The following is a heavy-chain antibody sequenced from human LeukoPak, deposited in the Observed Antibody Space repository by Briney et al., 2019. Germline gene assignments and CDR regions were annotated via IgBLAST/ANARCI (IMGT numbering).Heavy chain of an antibody. CDR2: INHSGST. CDR3: ARVRITMVRGVIRAPFDY. J-gene: IGHJ4*02. V-gene: IGHV4-34*01. D-gene: IGHD3-10*01. Sequence: SETLSLTCAVYGGSFSGYYWSWSRQPPGKGLEWIGEINHSGSTNYNPSLKSRVTISVDTSKNQFSLKLSSVTAADTAVYYCARVRITMVRGVIRAPFDYWGQGTLVTVSS. CDR1: GGSFSGYY.